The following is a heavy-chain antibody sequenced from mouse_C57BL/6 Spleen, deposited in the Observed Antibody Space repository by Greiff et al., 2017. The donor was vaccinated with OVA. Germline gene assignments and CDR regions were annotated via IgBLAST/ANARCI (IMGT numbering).Heavy chain of an antibody. D-gene: IGHD3-1*01. CDR1: GYTFTDYY. J-gene: IGHJ2*01. CDR2: INPNNGGT. Sequence: VQLQQSGPELVKPGASVKISCKASGYTFTDYYMNWVKQSHGKSLEWIGDINPNNGGTSYNQKFKGKATLTVDKSSSTAYMKLRSLTSEDSAVYYCARSGLNYYFDYWGQGTTLTVSS. CDR3: ARSGLNYYFDY. V-gene: IGHV1-26*01.